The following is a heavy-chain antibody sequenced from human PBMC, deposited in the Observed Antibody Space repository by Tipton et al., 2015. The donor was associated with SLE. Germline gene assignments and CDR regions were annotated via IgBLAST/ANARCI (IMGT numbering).Heavy chain of an antibody. Sequence: SLRLSCAVSGFTVSAYWMSWGRQAPGKGLEWLANTNQDGSVKFSVDSVKGRFTISGDSAKNSLSLQMNSLRAEDTAVYYCAREGRPNAFDIWGQGTMVTITS. CDR2: TNQDGSVK. CDR1: GFTVSAYW. CDR3: AREGRPNAFDI. V-gene: IGHV3-7*01. J-gene: IGHJ3*02.